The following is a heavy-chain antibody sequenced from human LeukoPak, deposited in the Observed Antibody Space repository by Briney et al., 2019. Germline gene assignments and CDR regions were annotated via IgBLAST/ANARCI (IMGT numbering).Heavy chain of an antibody. Sequence: ASVKVSCKASGGTFSSYAISWVRQAPGQGLECMGGIIPIFGTANYAQKFQGRVTITADESTSTAYMELSRLTSDDTAMYYCARGSRWFGELEENWGQGTLVTVSS. V-gene: IGHV1-69*13. CDR3: ARGSRWFGELEEN. CDR2: IIPIFGTA. J-gene: IGHJ4*02. CDR1: GGTFSSYA. D-gene: IGHD3-10*01.